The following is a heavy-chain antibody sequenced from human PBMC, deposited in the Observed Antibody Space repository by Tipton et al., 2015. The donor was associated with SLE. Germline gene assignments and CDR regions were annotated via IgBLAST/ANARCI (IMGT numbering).Heavy chain of an antibody. Sequence: TLSLTCTVSGGSISSGAYYWNWIRQPVGKGLEWIGRIYSSGSTNYNPSFKSRVTMSLDTSKKQFSLKLNSVTAADTAVYYCARERYTRGWNADTWGPGTLVTVSS. CDR3: ARERYTRGWNADT. V-gene: IGHV4-61*02. CDR1: GGSISSGAYY. D-gene: IGHD1-1*01. J-gene: IGHJ5*02. CDR2: IYSSGST.